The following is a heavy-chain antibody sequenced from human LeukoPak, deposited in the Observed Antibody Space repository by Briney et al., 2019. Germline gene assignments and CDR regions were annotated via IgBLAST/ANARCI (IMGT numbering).Heavy chain of an antibody. CDR3: ARSRGGATYLFDY. CDR2: ISSSSSYI. V-gene: IGHV3-21*01. D-gene: IGHD1-26*01. CDR1: GFTFSSYS. J-gene: IGHJ4*02. Sequence: RGSLRLSCAASGFTFSSYSMNWVRQAPGKGLEWVSSISSSSSYIYYADSVKGRFTISRDNAKNSLYLQMNSLRAEDTAVYYCARSRGGATYLFDYWGQGTLVTVSS.